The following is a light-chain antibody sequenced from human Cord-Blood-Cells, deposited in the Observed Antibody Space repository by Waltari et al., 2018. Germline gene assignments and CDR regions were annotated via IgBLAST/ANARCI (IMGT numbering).Light chain of an antibody. CDR3: QSYDSSLSGVV. CDR2: CNS. V-gene: IGLV1-40*01. Sequence: QSLLTPPHSDLVALGLRVPLSCTESSAHIGAGYDALWYQQLPGTAPKLLIYCNSNRPSGVPDRFSGAKSVTSASLAITGLQAEDEADYYCQSYDSSLSGVVFGGGTKLTVL. CDR1: SAHIGAGYD. J-gene: IGLJ2*01.